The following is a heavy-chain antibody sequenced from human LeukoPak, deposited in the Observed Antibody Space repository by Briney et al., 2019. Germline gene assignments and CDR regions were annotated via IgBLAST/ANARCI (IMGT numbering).Heavy chain of an antibody. CDR3: AKAVVRGVNAFDI. CDR1: GFTVSSNY. Sequence: PGGSLRLSCAASGFTVSSNYMSWVRQAPGKGLEWVSSISSSSSYIYYADSVKGRFTISRDNSKNTLYLQMNSLRAEDTAVYYCAKAVVRGVNAFDIWGQGTMVTVSS. D-gene: IGHD3-10*01. CDR2: ISSSSSYI. J-gene: IGHJ3*02. V-gene: IGHV3-21*04.